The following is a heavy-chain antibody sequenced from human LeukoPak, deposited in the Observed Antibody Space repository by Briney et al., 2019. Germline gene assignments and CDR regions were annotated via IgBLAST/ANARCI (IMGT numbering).Heavy chain of an antibody. CDR1: GFTFSSYS. D-gene: IGHD1-20*01. V-gene: IGHV3-48*01. J-gene: IGHJ6*03. CDR3: ARGTNWNDYYYYYMDV. Sequence: GGSLRLSCAASGFTFSSYSMNWVRQAPGKGLEWVSYIVSSSSTIYYADSVKGRFTISRDNAKNSLYLQMNSLRAEDTALYYCARGTNWNDYYYYYMDVWGKGTTVTISS. CDR2: IVSSSSTI.